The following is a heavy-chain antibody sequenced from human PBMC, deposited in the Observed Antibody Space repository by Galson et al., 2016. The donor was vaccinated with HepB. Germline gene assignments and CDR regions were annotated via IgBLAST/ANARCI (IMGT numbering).Heavy chain of an antibody. J-gene: IGHJ4*02. CDR2: ISSNSGGGAI. CDR3: ARGVGFYT. Sequence: SLRLSCAASGFTLSDSYMAWLRLAPGTGLEWISYISSNSGGGAIYYEDSVQGRFTISRDNAKNSLSLQMNSLRAEDTAVYYCARGVGFYTWGQGTRVTVSS. V-gene: IGHV3-11*01. CDR1: GFTLSDSY. D-gene: IGHD3-3*01.